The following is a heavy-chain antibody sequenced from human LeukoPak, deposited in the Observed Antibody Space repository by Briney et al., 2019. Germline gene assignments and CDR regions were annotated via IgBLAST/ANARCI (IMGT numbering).Heavy chain of an antibody. CDR1: GGSISSGSYY. D-gene: IGHD5-24*01. Sequence: SETLSLTCTVSGGSISSGSYYWSWIRQPAGKGLEWIGRIYTSGSTNYNPSLKSRVTISVDTSKNQFSLKLSSVTAADTAVYYCARDRTGDGYNPFGYWGQGTLVTVSS. CDR3: ARDRTGDGYNPFGY. J-gene: IGHJ4*02. CDR2: IYTSGST. V-gene: IGHV4-61*02.